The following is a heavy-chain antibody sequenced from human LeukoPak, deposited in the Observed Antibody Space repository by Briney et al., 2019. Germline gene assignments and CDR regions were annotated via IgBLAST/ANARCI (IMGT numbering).Heavy chain of an antibody. Sequence: GGSLRLSCAASGFTFTTYAMSWVRQAPGKGLEWVSAIRGSGVGTYYADSVKGRFTISRDNSKNTLYLQMSSLRAEDTAVYYCAKDRVGTTRALDYWGQGTLVTVSS. CDR2: IRGSGVGT. V-gene: IGHV3-23*01. D-gene: IGHD1-26*01. J-gene: IGHJ4*02. CDR1: GFTFTTYA. CDR3: AKDRVGTTRALDY.